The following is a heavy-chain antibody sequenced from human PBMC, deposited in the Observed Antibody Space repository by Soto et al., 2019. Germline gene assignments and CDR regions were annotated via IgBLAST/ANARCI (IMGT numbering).Heavy chain of an antibody. Sequence: SVKVSCKDSAGTFSSYAISWVRQAPGRGLEWMGGIIPICGTANYAQKFQGSVTTTADESTSTAYLELSSLRSDDTAVYYCASNYYDSNDYHNAFDIWGQGTMVTVSS. CDR2: IIPICGTA. V-gene: IGHV1-69*13. J-gene: IGHJ3*02. CDR3: ASNYYDSNDYHNAFDI. D-gene: IGHD3-22*01. CDR1: AGTFSSYA.